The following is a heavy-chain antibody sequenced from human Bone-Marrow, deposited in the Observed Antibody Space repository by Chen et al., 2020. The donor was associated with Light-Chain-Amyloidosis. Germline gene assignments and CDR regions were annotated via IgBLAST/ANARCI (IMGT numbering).Heavy chain of an antibody. J-gene: IGHJ4*02. CDR1: GYTLSDVS. Sequence: QVQVVQSGAEVRKPGASVKVSCKVSGYTLSDVSMHWVRQAPGKGLEWMGGFNPEECEIIYAQKFQGRVALTEDTSTDTAYMEMTSLRSDDTAMYYCATSNTISFEYWGQGTLVTVSS. D-gene: IGHD3-9*01. V-gene: IGHV1-24*01. CDR2: FNPEECEI. CDR3: ATSNTISFEY.